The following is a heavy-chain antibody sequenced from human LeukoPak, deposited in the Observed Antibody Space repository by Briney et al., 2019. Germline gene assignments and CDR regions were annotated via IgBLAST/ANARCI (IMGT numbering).Heavy chain of an antibody. CDR1: GASISPYY. J-gene: IGHJ4*02. CDR2: IYYSEIT. V-gene: IGHV4-59*01. CDR3: ARDSAGYFDY. Sequence: NPSETLSLTCTVSGASISPYYWSWIRQPPGKGLEWIGYIYYSEITNYSPSLKSRVTISVDTSKNQLSLKLSSVTAADTAVYYCARDSAGYFDYWGQGTLVTVSS. D-gene: IGHD6-19*01.